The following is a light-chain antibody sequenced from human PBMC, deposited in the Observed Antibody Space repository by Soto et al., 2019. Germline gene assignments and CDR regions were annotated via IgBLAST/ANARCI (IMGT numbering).Light chain of an antibody. CDR2: SHD. Sequence: QSVLTQPPSASGTPGQRVTISCSGSSSNIGRNAVNWYQQLPGAAPKLLIYSHDQRPSGVPDRFSASKSGTSASLPISGLQPEDEADYYCVAWDDSLKGRVFGGGTKLTVL. V-gene: IGLV1-44*01. CDR3: VAWDDSLKGRV. J-gene: IGLJ3*02. CDR1: SSNIGRNA.